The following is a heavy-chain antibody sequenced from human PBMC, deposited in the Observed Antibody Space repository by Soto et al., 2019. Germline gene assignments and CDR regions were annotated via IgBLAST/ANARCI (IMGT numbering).Heavy chain of an antibody. CDR3: AMAKASEYSSSWGSVDY. CDR1: GYTFISYG. D-gene: IGHD6-13*01. Sequence: QIQLVQSGAEVKKPGASVKVSCKASGYTFISYGITWVRQAPGQGLEWMGWISVYNGITNSAQNVQGRVTMTTDTSTSTAYVELMSMRSDDTAVYFCAMAKASEYSSSWGSVDYWGQGTRVNVSS. V-gene: IGHV1-18*04. J-gene: IGHJ4*02. CDR2: ISVYNGIT.